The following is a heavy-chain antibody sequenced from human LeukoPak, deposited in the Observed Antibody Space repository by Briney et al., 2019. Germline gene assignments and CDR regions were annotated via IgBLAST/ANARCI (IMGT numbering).Heavy chain of an antibody. CDR1: GDSVSSNSAA. CDR2: TYYRSKWYN. J-gene: IGHJ6*03. CDR3: ARGYSYGRPKFYYYYYMDV. V-gene: IGHV6-1*01. D-gene: IGHD5-18*01. Sequence: SQTLSLTCAISGDSVSSNSAARNWIRQSPSRGLEWLGRTYYRSKWYNDYAVSVKSRITINPDTSKNQFSLQLNSVTPEDTAVYYCARGYSYGRPKFYYYYYMDVWGKGTTVTVSS.